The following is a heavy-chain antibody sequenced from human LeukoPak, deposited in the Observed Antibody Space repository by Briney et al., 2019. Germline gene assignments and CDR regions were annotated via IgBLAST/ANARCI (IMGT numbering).Heavy chain of an antibody. Sequence: SETLSLTCTVSGGSTSSGDYFWSWIRQPPGKGLEWIGYIYYSGTTYYTPSLKSRVTISVDTSKNQFSLSLRSVTAADTAVYYCARETMAGRFDSWGQGTLVTVSS. CDR3: ARETMAGRFDS. J-gene: IGHJ4*02. CDR2: IYYSGTT. V-gene: IGHV4-30-4*01. CDR1: GGSTSSGDYF. D-gene: IGHD6-19*01.